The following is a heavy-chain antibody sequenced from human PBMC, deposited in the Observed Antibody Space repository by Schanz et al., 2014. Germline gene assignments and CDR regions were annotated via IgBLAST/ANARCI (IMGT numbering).Heavy chain of an antibody. D-gene: IGHD6-25*01. V-gene: IGHV3-48*01. J-gene: IGHJ4*02. CDR1: GFTFSSNS. Sequence: EVQLVESGGGLVQPGGSLRLSCAASGFTFSSNSMNWVRQAPGKGLEWISYIGSSSSRIDRADSVKGRFTISRDNSKNTLYLQMNSLRPEDTAVYYCAKYRGYCRVSGGCRELEFWGQGTLVTVSS. CDR2: IGSSSSRI. CDR3: AKYRGYCRVSGGCRELEF.